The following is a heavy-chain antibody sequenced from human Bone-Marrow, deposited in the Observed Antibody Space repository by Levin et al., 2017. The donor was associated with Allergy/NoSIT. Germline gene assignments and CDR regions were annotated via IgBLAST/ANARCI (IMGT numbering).Heavy chain of an antibody. D-gene: IGHD3-10*01. Sequence: GGSLRLSCAASGFTVSSNHMSWVRQAPGKGLEWVSLIYSGGRGYYADSVRGRFTISRDNSKNTLYLQLNSLRAEDTAVYYCAIYSSGNYYSALDIWGQGTMVTVSS. V-gene: IGHV3-53*01. CDR1: GFTVSSNH. J-gene: IGHJ3*02. CDR3: AIYSSGNYYSALDI. CDR2: IYSGGRG.